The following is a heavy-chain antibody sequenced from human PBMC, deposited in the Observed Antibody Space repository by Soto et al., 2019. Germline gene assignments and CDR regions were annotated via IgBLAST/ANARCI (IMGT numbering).Heavy chain of an antibody. CDR2: IFSRGTP. J-gene: IGHJ5*02. D-gene: IGHD4-17*01. Sequence: QVQLQESGPGLVKPSETLSLTCTVSGVSITDYHWSWIRQSPGRGLEWIGYIFSRGTPNYNPSLKSRDTISVDTSRNQFSLKLNSLTAADTAMYFCAKRFGDYVGWFDPWGQGALVIVSS. CDR3: AKRFGDYVGWFDP. CDR1: GVSITDYH. V-gene: IGHV4-59*01.